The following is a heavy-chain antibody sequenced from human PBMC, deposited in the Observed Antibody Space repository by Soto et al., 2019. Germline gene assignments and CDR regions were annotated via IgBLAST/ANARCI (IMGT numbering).Heavy chain of an antibody. Sequence: HPGGSLRLSCAASGFSFSSYDMYWVRQAPGKGLEWVAAISYDGTKKYYADSVKGRFTRSRDNSKNTLYLQMNSLRAGDTAVYYCAKGSYSGVYSDFDYWGQGSLVTVSS. CDR1: GFSFSSYD. CDR3: AKGSYSGVYSDFDY. D-gene: IGHD1-26*01. V-gene: IGHV3-30*18. J-gene: IGHJ4*02. CDR2: ISYDGTKK.